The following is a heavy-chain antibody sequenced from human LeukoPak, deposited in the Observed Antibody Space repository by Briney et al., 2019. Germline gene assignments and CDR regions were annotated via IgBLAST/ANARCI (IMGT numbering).Heavy chain of an antibody. CDR3: ASRRGLRFLEWLGNWFDP. D-gene: IGHD3-3*01. CDR2: IYYSGST. J-gene: IGHJ5*02. CDR1: GGSISSSSYY. V-gene: IGHV4-39*01. Sequence: SETLSLTCTVSGGSISSSSYYWGWIRQPPGKGLEWIGSIYYSGSTYYNPSLKSRVTISVDTSKTQFSLKLSSVTAADTAVYYCASRRGLRFLEWLGNWFDPWGQGTLVTVSS.